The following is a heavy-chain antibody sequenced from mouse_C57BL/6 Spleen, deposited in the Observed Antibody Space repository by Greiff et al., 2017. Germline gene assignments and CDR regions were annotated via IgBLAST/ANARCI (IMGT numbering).Heavy chain of an antibody. CDR2: INPNNGGT. Sequence: EVQLVESGPELVKPGASVKIPCKASGYTFTDYNMDWVKQSHGKSLEWIGDINPNNGGTIYNQKFKGKATLTVEKSSSTAYMELRSLTSEDTAVYYCAAKDYYGSSIFAYWGQGTLVTVSA. CDR1: GYTFTDYN. CDR3: AAKDYYGSSIFAY. V-gene: IGHV1-18*01. D-gene: IGHD1-1*01. J-gene: IGHJ3*01.